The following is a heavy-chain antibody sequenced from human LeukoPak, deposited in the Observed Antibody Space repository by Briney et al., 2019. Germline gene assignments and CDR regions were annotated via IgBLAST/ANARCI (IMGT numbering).Heavy chain of an antibody. CDR3: ARFEPAAGHYYYYMDV. CDR2: ISGSGGST. CDR1: RFTFSSYA. Sequence: GGSLRLSCAASRFTFSSYAMSWVRQAPGKGLEWVSAISGSGGSTYYADSVKGRFTISRDNSKNTLYLQMNSLRAEDTAVYYCARFEPAAGHYYYYMDVWGKGTTVIVSS. J-gene: IGHJ6*03. D-gene: IGHD2-2*01. V-gene: IGHV3-23*01.